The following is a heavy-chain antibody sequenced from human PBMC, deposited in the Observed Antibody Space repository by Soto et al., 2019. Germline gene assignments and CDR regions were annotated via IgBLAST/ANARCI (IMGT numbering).Heavy chain of an antibody. CDR1: GFTVSTSY. D-gene: IGHD3-10*01. V-gene: IGHV3-53*04. Sequence: EVQVVESGGGLVLPGGSLTLSCAASGFTVSTSYMTWVRQAPGKGLEWLAGVHRDGTTYYADAVKGRFTISRHNSENILYLQMNSLRVEDTAVYHCARDPGHGSGILNFDPWGQGTLVTVSS. CDR3: ARDPGHGSGILNFDP. CDR2: VHRDGTT. J-gene: IGHJ5*02.